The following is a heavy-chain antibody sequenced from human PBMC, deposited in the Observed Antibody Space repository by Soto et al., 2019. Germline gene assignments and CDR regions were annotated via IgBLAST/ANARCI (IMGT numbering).Heavy chain of an antibody. CDR2: IYYSGST. V-gene: IGHV4-59*08. CDR3: ARHYRYCSSTSCYNTYYYYYMDV. J-gene: IGHJ6*03. CDR1: GGSISSYY. Sequence: SETLSLTCTVSGGSISSYYWSWIRQPPGKGLERIGYIYYSGSTNYNPSLKSRVTISVDTSKNQFSLKLSSVTAADTAVYYCARHYRYCSSTSCYNTYYYYYMDVWGKGTTVTVSS. D-gene: IGHD2-2*02.